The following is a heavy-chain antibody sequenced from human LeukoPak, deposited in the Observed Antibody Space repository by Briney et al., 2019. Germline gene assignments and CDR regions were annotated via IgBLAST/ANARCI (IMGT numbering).Heavy chain of an antibody. D-gene: IGHD2-15*01. V-gene: IGHV4-59*12. CDR2: IYYSGST. CDR1: GGSISGYY. CDR3: GVVRPAGAWLGYFHY. J-gene: IGHJ4*02. Sequence: ASETLSLTCTVSGGSISGYYWSWIRQPPGKGLEWIGYIYYSGSTYYNPSLKSRVTISVDTSKNQFSVRLSSVTAADTAVDYCGVVRPAGAWLGYFHYWGQGTRVNVAS.